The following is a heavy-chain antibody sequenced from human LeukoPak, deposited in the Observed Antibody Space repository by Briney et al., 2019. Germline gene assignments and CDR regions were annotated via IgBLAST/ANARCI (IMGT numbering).Heavy chain of an antibody. Sequence: GASVKVSCKASGYTFTDYVMHWVRQAPGQRLEWMGWINAGNGSTKYSQKFQGRVTITRDTSASTVYMELSSLRSEDTAVYYCAREVWGLDPWGQGTLVTVSS. J-gene: IGHJ5*02. CDR1: GYTFTDYV. V-gene: IGHV1-3*01. CDR3: AREVWGLDP. D-gene: IGHD3-16*01. CDR2: INAGNGST.